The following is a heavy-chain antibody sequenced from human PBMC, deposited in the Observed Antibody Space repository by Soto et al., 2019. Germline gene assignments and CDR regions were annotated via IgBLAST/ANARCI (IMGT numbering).Heavy chain of an antibody. Sequence: QVQLVQSGAEVKKPGASVKVSCKASGYTFTSYGISWVRQAPGQGLEWMGRISAYNGNTNYEQQLQRRGTLTTDTCTSAAYMELRRLRSEDTAVYYCARSTGDYGIYWGQGTLFTVSS. CDR1: GYTFTSYG. CDR3: ARSTGDYGIY. CDR2: ISAYNGNT. J-gene: IGHJ4*02. D-gene: IGHD4-17*01. V-gene: IGHV1-18*01.